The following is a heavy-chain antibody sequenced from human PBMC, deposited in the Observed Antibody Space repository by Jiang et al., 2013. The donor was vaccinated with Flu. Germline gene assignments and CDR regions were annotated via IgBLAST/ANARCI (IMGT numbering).Heavy chain of an antibody. CDR2: IYYSGST. D-gene: IGHD6-13*01. V-gene: IGHV4-59*01. Sequence: GPGLVKPSETLSLTCTVSGGSISSYYWSWIRQPPGKGLEWIGYIYYSGSTNYNPSLKSRVTISVDTSKNQFSLKLSSVTAADTAVYYCARAIAAGYYYYGMDVWGQGTTVTVSS. J-gene: IGHJ6*02. CDR3: ARAIAAGYYYYGMDV. CDR1: GGSISSYY.